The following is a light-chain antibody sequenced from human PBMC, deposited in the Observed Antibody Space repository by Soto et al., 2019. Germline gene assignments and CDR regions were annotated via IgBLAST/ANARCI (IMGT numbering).Light chain of an antibody. Sequence: DIQMTQSPSSVSASVGDRFTISCRASQDIGNFLAWYQQKPGKAPHLLIYEASSLQSGVPSGFSGTGSGRDFTLTISSLQREDFATYYGQQTYSTPRTFGQGTKVDIK. CDR1: QDIGNF. CDR2: EAS. CDR3: QQTYSTPRT. J-gene: IGKJ1*01. V-gene: IGKV1-12*01.